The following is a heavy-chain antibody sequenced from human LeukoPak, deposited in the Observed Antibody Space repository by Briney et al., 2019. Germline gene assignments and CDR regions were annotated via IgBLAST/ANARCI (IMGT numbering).Heavy chain of an antibody. CDR1: GFGFTSHG. Sequence: PGGSLRLSCAASGFGFTSHGMNWVRQTPGKGLEWVAVISYDGSNKYYADSVKGRFTISRDNSKNTLYLQMNSLRAEDTAVYYCAKDSDSSTFDYRGQGTLVTVSS. CDR3: AKDSDSSTFDY. J-gene: IGHJ4*02. CDR2: ISYDGSNK. V-gene: IGHV3-30*18. D-gene: IGHD3-22*01.